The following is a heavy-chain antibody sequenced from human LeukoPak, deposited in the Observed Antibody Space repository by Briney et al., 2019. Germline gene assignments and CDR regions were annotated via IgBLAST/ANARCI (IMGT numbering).Heavy chain of an antibody. CDR2: IYSGGST. J-gene: IGHJ6*02. V-gene: IGHV3-66*01. CDR1: GFTVSSNY. Sequence: GGSLRLSCAASGFTVSSNYTSWVRQAPGKGLEWVSVIYSGGSTYYADSVKGRFTISRDNSKNTLYLQMNSLRAEDTAVYYCARAPPPPDYYYYYGMDVWGQGTTVTVSS. CDR3: ARAPPPPDYYYYYGMDV.